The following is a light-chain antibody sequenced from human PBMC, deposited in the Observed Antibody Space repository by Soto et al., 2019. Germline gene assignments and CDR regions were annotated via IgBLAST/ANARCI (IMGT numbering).Light chain of an antibody. J-gene: IGKJ4*01. Sequence: DIPMTRSPSSLSASVGDRVTITCRASQTISSYLNWYQQKPGKAPKLLIYAASSLQSGVPSRFSGSESGTDFTLTISSLQPEDFATYYCQQSYSTPLTFGGGTKVEIQ. V-gene: IGKV1-39*01. CDR1: QTISSY. CDR2: AAS. CDR3: QQSYSTPLT.